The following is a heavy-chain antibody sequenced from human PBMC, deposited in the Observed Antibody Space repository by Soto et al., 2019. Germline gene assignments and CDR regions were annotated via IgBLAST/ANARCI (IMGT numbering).Heavy chain of an antibody. D-gene: IGHD2-8*01. V-gene: IGHV1-18*01. J-gene: IGHJ4*02. CDR3: ARDLQDIVLMVYAPPFDY. CDR2: ISAYNGNT. CDR1: CYTFTSYG. Sequence: ASVKVSCKASCYTFTSYGISWVRQAPGQGLEWMGWISAYNGNTNYAQKLQGRVTMTTDTSTSTAYMELRSLRSDDTAVYYCARDLQDIVLMVYAPPFDYWGQGTLVTVSS.